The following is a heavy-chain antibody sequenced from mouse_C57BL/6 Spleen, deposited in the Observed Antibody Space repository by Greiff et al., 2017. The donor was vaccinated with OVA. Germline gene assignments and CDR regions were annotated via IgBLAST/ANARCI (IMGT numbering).Heavy chain of an antibody. Sequence: VQLQQSGAELVKPGASVKISCKASGYAFSSYWMNWVKQRPGKGLEWIGQIYPGDGDTNYNGKFKGKATLTADKSSSTAYMQLSSLTSEDSAVYFCARSGVWGNYGRSAMDYWGQGTSVTVSS. CDR1: GYAFSSYW. CDR2: IYPGDGDT. J-gene: IGHJ4*01. V-gene: IGHV1-80*01. D-gene: IGHD2-1*01. CDR3: ARSGVWGNYGRSAMDY.